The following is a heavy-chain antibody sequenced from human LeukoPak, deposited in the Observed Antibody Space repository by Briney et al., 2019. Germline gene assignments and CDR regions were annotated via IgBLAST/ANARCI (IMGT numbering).Heavy chain of an antibody. J-gene: IGHJ5*02. CDR1: GGSISSYY. CDR2: IYTSGST. Sequence: SETLSLTCTVSGGSISSYYWSGIRQPPGKGLEWIGYIYTSGSTNYNPSLKSRVTISVDTSKNQFSLKLSSVTAADTAVYYCAGGEKEYYDFWSGSGGPWFDPWGQGTLVTVSS. V-gene: IGHV4-4*09. D-gene: IGHD3-3*01. CDR3: AGGEKEYYDFWSGSGGPWFDP.